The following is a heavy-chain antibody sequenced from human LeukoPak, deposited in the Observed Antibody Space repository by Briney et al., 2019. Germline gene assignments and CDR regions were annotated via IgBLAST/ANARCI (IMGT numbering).Heavy chain of an antibody. CDR3: ARDSSGGDGYNLLDY. CDR2: IIPIFGTA. Sequence: GASVMVSCKASGGTFSSYAISWVRQAPGQGLEWMGGIIPIFGTANYAQKFQGRVTITTDESTSTAYMELSSLRSEDTAVYYCARDSSGGDGYNLLDYWGQGTLVTVSS. D-gene: IGHD5-24*01. J-gene: IGHJ4*02. V-gene: IGHV1-69*05. CDR1: GGTFSSYA.